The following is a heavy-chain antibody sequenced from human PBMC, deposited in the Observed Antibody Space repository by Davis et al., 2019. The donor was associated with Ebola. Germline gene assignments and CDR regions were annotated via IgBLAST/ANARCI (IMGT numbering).Heavy chain of an antibody. V-gene: IGHV3-30-3*01. CDR1: GFTFSSYA. CDR3: ASTDGRHYYYGRDV. CDR2: ISYDGSNK. J-gene: IGHJ6*02. Sequence: GESLKISCAASGFTFSSYAMHWVRQAPGKGLEWVAVISYDGSNKYYADSVKGRFTISRDNSKNTLYLQMNSLRAEDTAVYYCASTDGRHYYYGRDVWGQGTTVTVSS.